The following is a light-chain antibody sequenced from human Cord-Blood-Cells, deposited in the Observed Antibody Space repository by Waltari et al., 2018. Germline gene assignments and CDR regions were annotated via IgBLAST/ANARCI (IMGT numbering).Light chain of an antibody. V-gene: IGLV2-8*01. J-gene: IGLJ1*01. CDR3: SSYAGSNNLYV. CDR2: EVS. CDR1: SSDVGCYNY. Sequence: QSALTQPPSASGSPGQSVTISCTGTSSDVGCYNYVSWYQQHPGKAPNLMIYEVSKRPSGVPDRFSGSKSGNTASLTVSGLQAEDEADYYCSSYAGSNNLYVFGTGTKVTVL.